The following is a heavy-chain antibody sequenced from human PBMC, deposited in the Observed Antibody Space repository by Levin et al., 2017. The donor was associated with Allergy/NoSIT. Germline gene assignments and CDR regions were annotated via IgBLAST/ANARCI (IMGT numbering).Heavy chain of an antibody. CDR3: SRSRDCSGGACYRGVFDY. Sequence: LSLTCAASGITVSSHYMSWVRQAPGRGLEWVSSIYSGGTTYYADSVKGRFTISRDNSKSTLYLQVNTLRAEATAVYYCSRSRDCSGGACYRGVFDYWGQGILVTVSS. V-gene: IGHV3-66*01. CDR1: GITVSSHY. D-gene: IGHD2-15*01. CDR2: IYSGGTT. J-gene: IGHJ4*02.